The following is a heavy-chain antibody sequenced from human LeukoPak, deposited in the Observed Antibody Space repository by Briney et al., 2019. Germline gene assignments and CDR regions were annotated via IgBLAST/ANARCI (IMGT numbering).Heavy chain of an antibody. Sequence: SETLSLTCTVSGGSISSYYWSWIRQPPGKGLEWIGYIYYSGSTNYNPSLKSRVTVSVDTSKNQFSLKLSSVTAADTAVCYCARMGNPATVTADYWGQGTLVTVSS. D-gene: IGHD4-17*01. CDR1: GGSISSYY. V-gene: IGHV4-59*01. CDR2: IYYSGST. J-gene: IGHJ4*02. CDR3: ARMGNPATVTADY.